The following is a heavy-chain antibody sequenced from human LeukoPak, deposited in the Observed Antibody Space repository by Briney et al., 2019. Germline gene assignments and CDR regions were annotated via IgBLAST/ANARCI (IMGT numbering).Heavy chain of an antibody. Sequence: SETLSLTYTVSGYSISSGYYWGWIRQPPGKGLEWIGSIYHSGSTYYNPSLKSRVTISVDTSKNQFSLKLSSVTAADTAVYYCARGGDLNGDYFDYWGQGTLVTVPS. D-gene: IGHD3-16*01. CDR3: ARGGDLNGDYFDY. J-gene: IGHJ4*02. CDR1: GYSISSGYY. CDR2: IYHSGST. V-gene: IGHV4-38-2*02.